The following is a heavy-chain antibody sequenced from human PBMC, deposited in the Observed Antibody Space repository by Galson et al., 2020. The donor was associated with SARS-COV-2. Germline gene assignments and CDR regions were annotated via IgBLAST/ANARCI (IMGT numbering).Heavy chain of an antibody. D-gene: IGHD2-15*01. V-gene: IGHV3-30*04. J-gene: IGHJ4*02. CDR3: ARDGVTVEQDIVVVVAATKAPLDY. CDR1: GFTFSSYA. Sequence: GGSLRLSCAASGFTFSSYAMHWVRQAPGKGLEWVAVISYDGSNKYYADSVKGRFTISRDNSKNTLYLQMNSLRAEDTAVYYCARDGVTVEQDIVVVVAATKAPLDYWGQGTLVTVSS. CDR2: ISYDGSNK.